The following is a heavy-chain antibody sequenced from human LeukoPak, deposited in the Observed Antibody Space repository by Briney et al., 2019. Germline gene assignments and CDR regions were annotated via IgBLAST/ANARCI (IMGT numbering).Heavy chain of an antibody. CDR3: ARDKGRLYWYFDL. V-gene: IGHV3-30*02. Sequence: GGSLRLSCVASGFTFSSNGMHWVRQAPGKGLEWVTFIQYDGSKKYYADSVKGRFTISRDNSKNTLYLEMNSLRAEETAVYYCARDKGRLYWYFDLWGRGTLVTVSS. CDR2: IQYDGSKK. CDR1: GFTFSSNG. D-gene: IGHD6-25*01. J-gene: IGHJ2*01.